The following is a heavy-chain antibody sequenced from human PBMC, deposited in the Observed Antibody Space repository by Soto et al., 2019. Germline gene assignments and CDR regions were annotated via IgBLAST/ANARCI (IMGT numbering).Heavy chain of an antibody. D-gene: IGHD3-10*01. CDR1: GFSFTSYT. J-gene: IGHJ3*02. CDR2: ISAGGRSI. CDR3: ARSTPGNPFDI. V-gene: IGHV3-21*01. Sequence: EVPLVESGGGLVKPGGSLRVSCAASGFSFTSYTMNWVRQAPGKGLEWVASISAGGRSIYYADSLKGRSTVSRDNAKSSLYLQMNSLRAEDTAVYYCARSTPGNPFDIWGQGTMVTVSS.